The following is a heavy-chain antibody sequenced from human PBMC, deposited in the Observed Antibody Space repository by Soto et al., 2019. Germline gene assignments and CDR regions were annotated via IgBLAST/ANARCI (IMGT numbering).Heavy chain of an antibody. CDR1: GFTFSSYS. Sequence: GGSLRLSWAASGFTFSSYSMNWVRQAPGKGLEWVSYISSSSSTIYYADSVKGRFTISRDNAKNSLYLQMNSLRDEDTAVYYCASLIVLMVYAIPSYYYGMTSGAKGPRSPSP. J-gene: IGHJ6*02. CDR3: ASLIVLMVYAIPSYYYGMTS. CDR2: ISSSSSTI. V-gene: IGHV3-48*02. D-gene: IGHD2-8*01.